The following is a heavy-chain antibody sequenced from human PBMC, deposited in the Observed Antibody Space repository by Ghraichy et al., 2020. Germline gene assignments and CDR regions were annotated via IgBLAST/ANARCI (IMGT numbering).Heavy chain of an antibody. V-gene: IGHV4-61*01. CDR3: ARVTRIAVDNRLDY. CDR2: IYYSGST. CDR1: GGSVSSGSYY. J-gene: IGHJ4*02. D-gene: IGHD6-19*01. Sequence: SETLSLTCTVSGGSVSSGSYYWSWIRQPPGKGLEWIGYIYYSGSTNYNPSLKSRVTISVDTSKNQFSLKLSSVTAADTAVYYCARVTRIAVDNRLDYWGQGTLVTVAS.